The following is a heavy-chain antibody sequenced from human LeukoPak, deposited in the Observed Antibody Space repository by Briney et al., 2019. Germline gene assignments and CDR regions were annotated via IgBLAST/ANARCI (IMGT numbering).Heavy chain of an antibody. Sequence: GASVKVSCKASGYTFTSYYMHWVRQAPGQGLEWMGIINPSGGSTSYAQKFQGRVTMTMDMSTSTVYMELSILRSEDTAVDYCASDRGEEQPGWYFDYWGQGTLVTVSS. V-gene: IGHV1-46*01. CDR1: GYTFTSYY. J-gene: IGHJ4*02. D-gene: IGHD3-16*01. CDR3: ASDRGEEQPGWYFDY. CDR2: INPSGGST.